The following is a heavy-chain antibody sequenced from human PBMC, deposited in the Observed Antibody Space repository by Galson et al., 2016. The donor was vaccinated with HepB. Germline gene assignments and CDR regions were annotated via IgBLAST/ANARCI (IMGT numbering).Heavy chain of an antibody. Sequence: CAISGDSVSSNSATWNWIRQSPSRGLEWLGRTYYRSKWYYDYAVSVKSRITINPDTSKNRFSLYLNSLTPEDPAVYYCARESNLVPIYDYWGQGILFTVSS. CDR1: GDSVSSNSAT. CDR2: TYYRSKWYY. CDR3: ARESNLVPIYDY. V-gene: IGHV6-1*01. D-gene: IGHD6-13*01. J-gene: IGHJ4*02.